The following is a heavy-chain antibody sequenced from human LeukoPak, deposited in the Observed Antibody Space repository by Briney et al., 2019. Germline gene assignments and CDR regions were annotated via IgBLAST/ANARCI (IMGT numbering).Heavy chain of an antibody. CDR1: GGSIDSTNW. CDR2: IHHDGRI. J-gene: IGHJ4*02. V-gene: IGHV4/OR15-8*01. D-gene: IGHD3-16*02. Sequence: SETLSLTCDVSGGSIDSTNWWNWVRQLPGEGLEWIGEIHHDGRINYNPSLKSRVTLSVDKSKNQFSLRLNSVTAADTAMYYCARSHDHLWGNYPDYWGQGTLVTVSS. CDR3: ARSHDHLWGNYPDY.